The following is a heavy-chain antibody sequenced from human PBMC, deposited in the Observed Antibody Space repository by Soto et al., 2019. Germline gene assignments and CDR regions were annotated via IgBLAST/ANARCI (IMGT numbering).Heavy chain of an antibody. D-gene: IGHD4-17*01. CDR1: GLSFSDYY. V-gene: IGHV3-11*01. J-gene: IGHJ4*02. Sequence: QVQLVESGGGLVKPGGSLRLSCAASGLSFSDYYMSWIRQAPGKGLEWVSYTSSSGSTIYYADSVKGRFTISRDNSKNSLYLQMNSLSAEDTAVYYCARGQDYGRYFDYWGQGTLVTVSS. CDR3: ARGQDYGRYFDY. CDR2: TSSSGSTI.